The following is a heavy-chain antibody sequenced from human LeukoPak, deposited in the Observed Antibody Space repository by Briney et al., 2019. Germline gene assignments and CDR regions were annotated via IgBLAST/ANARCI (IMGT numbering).Heavy chain of an antibody. J-gene: IGHJ4*02. D-gene: IGHD4-17*01. Sequence: SQTLSLTCAVSGGSINSGGYSWSWIRQPPVKGLEWIGYIYHSGSTYYNPSLKSRVTISVDRSKNQFSLNLSSVTAADTAVYYCARDRYGDHTYFDYWGQGTLVTVSS. CDR3: ARDRYGDHTYFDY. CDR2: IYHSGST. V-gene: IGHV4-30-2*01. CDR1: GGSINSGGYS.